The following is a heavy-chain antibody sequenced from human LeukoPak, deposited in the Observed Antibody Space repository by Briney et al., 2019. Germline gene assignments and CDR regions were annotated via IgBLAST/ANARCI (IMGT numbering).Heavy chain of an antibody. CDR1: GFTSSSYA. CDR3: ARVADYYDSSGYHPYFDY. D-gene: IGHD3-22*01. V-gene: IGHV3-30*01. CDR2: ISYDGSNK. J-gene: IGHJ4*02. Sequence: GGSLRLSCAASGFTSSSYAMHWVRQAPGKGLEWVAVISYDGSNKYYADSVKGRFTISRDNSKNTLYLQMNSLRAEDTAVYYCARVADYYDSSGYHPYFDYWGQGTLVTVSS.